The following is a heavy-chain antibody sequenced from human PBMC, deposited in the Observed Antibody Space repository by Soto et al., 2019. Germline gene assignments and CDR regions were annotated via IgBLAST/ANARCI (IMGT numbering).Heavy chain of an antibody. Sequence: GGSLRLSCAASGFNFRASGMHWVRQASGKGLEWVGRIRSKNNNYATVYAASMKGRFTISRDDSRNTAFLQMDSLKTEDTAVYYCSHYSDLSGAFWGQGTLVTVSS. CDR2: IRSKNNNYAT. D-gene: IGHD2-21*01. CDR1: GFNFRASG. V-gene: IGHV3-73*01. J-gene: IGHJ4*02. CDR3: SHYSDLSGAF.